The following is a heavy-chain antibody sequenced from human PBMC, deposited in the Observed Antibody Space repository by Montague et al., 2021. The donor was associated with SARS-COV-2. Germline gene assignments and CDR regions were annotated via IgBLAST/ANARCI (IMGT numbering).Heavy chain of an antibody. CDR2: ISSSVSTI. CDR1: GFTFSSYE. V-gene: IGHV3-48*03. J-gene: IGHJ4*02. D-gene: IGHD6-6*01. CDR3: ARDRWYSSSSGSDY. Sequence: SLRLSCSASGFTFSSYEMNLVRQAPGKVLEWVSYISSSVSTIYYXDSVKGRFTISRDNAKNSLYLQMNSLRAEDTAVYYCARDRWYSSSSGSDYWGQGTLVTVSS.